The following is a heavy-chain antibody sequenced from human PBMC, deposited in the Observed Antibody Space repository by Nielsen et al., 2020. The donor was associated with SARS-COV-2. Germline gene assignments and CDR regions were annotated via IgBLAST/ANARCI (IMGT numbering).Heavy chain of an antibody. CDR3: ARPDSSPDHYYYYGMDV. CDR1: GYTFTSYA. J-gene: IGHJ6*02. Sequence: ASVKVSCKASGYTFTSYAMNWVRQAPGQGLEWMGWINTNTGNPTYAQGFTGRFVFSLDTSVSTAYLQISSLKAEDTAVYYCARPDSSPDHYYYYGMDVWGQGTTVTVSS. CDR2: INTNTGNP. D-gene: IGHD6-13*01. V-gene: IGHV7-4-1*02.